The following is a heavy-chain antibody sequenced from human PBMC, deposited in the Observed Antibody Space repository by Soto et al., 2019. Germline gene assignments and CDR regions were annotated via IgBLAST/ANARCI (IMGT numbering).Heavy chain of an antibody. CDR2: TNHSGSA. V-gene: IGHV4-34*01. D-gene: IGHD6-19*01. CDR1: GESFSGHI. Sequence: QVQLQQSGAGLLKPSETLSLTCAVYGESFSGHIWTWIRQTPGKGLQWIGQTNHSGSASYNPSLKSRVTLSVHTSNSQCSLELSSVTAADTAVYYCARGLITGSHYSGGWYYFDSWGQGTQVTVSS. CDR3: ARGLITGSHYSGGWYYFDS. J-gene: IGHJ4*02.